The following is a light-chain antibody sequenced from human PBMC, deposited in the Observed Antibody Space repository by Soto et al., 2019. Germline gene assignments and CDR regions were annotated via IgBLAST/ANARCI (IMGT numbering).Light chain of an antibody. CDR2: DAS. Sequence: DIQITQSPSSLSASVGDRVTITCQASQDISNYLNWYQQKLGKAPKLLIYDASNLETGVPSRFSGSGSGTEFTLTISSLQSEDFAEYHCQQYNNWPQTFGQGTKVDI. CDR1: QDISNY. J-gene: IGKJ1*01. V-gene: IGKV1-33*01. CDR3: QQYNNWPQT.